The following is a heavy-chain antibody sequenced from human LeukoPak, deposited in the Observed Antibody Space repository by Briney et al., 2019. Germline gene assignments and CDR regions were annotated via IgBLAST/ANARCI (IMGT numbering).Heavy chain of an antibody. D-gene: IGHD2-8*01. J-gene: IGHJ4*02. CDR1: GFIFSNYY. CDR3: ARDIKNGDY. CDR2: IHGSASYN. Sequence: GGSLRLSCAASGFIFSNYYLNWVRQAPGKGLEWVSCIHGSASYNYYADSVKGRFTISRDNSKNTLYLQMNSLRAEDTAVYYCARDIKNGDYWGQGTLVTVSS. V-gene: IGHV3-21*04.